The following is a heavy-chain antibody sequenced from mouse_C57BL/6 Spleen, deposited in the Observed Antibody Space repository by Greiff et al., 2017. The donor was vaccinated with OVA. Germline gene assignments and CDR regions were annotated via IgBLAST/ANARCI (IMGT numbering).Heavy chain of an antibody. CDR2: ISSGSSTI. CDR3: ARLGDYDDYFDY. Sequence: EVKVVESGGGLVKPGGSLKLSCAASGFTFSDYGMHWVRQAPEKGLEWVAYISSGSSTIYYADTVKGRFTISRDNAKNTLFLQMTSLRSEDTAMYYCARLGDYDDYFDYWGQGTTLTVSS. V-gene: IGHV5-17*01. D-gene: IGHD2-4*01. CDR1: GFTFSDYG. J-gene: IGHJ2*01.